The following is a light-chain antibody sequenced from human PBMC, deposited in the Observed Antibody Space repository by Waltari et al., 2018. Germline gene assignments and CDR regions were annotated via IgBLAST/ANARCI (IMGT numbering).Light chain of an antibody. Sequence: EIVTTQSPATLSVSPGERATLPCRASQSVSSYLAWYQQKPGQAPRLLIYDASNRATGIPARFSGSGSGTDFTLTISSLEPEDFAVYYCQQRSNWPLTFGGGTKVEIK. CDR3: QQRSNWPLT. J-gene: IGKJ4*01. CDR1: QSVSSY. V-gene: IGKV3-11*01. CDR2: DAS.